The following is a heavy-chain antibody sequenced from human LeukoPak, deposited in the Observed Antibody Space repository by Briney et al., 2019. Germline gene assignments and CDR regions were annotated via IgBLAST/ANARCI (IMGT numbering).Heavy chain of an antibody. CDR3: ARDIHGMDV. Sequence: HAGGSLRLSCAASGFSVSSYDMHWVRQAPGKGLEWVSGIGTAGDTYFPGSVKGRFAISRENAKNSFFLQMNSLRAEDTAVYYCARDIHGMDVWGQGTTVTVSS. CDR2: IGTAGDT. J-gene: IGHJ6*02. V-gene: IGHV3-13*01. CDR1: GFSVSSYD.